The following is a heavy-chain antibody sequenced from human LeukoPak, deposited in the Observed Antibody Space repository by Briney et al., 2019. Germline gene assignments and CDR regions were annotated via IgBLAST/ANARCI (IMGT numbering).Heavy chain of an antibody. CDR3: ARLSYYYYMDV. CDR2: IYSGGST. J-gene: IGHJ6*03. CDR1: GFTVSSNY. Sequence: GGSLRLSCAASGFTVSSNYMSWVRQAPGKGLEWVSVIYSGGSTYYADSVKGRFTISRDNSKNTLYLQMNSLRAGDTAVYYCARLSYYYYMDVWGKGTTVTVSS. V-gene: IGHV3-53*01.